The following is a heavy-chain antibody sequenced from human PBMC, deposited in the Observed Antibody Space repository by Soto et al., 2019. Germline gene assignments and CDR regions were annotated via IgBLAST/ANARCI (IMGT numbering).Heavy chain of an antibody. CDR1: GFSFNTSG. CDR2: IAFDGSQE. D-gene: IGHD2-21*02. V-gene: IGHV3-30*03. CDR3: ATKVRVTNYLYYGMDV. J-gene: IGHJ6*02. Sequence: QVQLVESGGGVVQPGRALRLSCAASGFSFNTSGMHWVRQAPGKGLEWVAVIAFDGSQEFYGDSVRGRFTISRDNSKNTLFLHMKSLTPEDTAVYYCATKVRVTNYLYYGMDVWGQGTTVTVSS.